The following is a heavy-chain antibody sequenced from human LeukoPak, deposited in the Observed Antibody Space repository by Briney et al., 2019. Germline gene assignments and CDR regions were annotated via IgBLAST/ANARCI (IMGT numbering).Heavy chain of an antibody. CDR2: IYYSGSA. CDR3: ARDPYDSSGYYDY. D-gene: IGHD3-22*01. J-gene: IGHJ4*02. Sequence: PSETLSLTCTVSGGSISSGDYYWSWIRQPPGKGLEWIGYIYYSGSAYYNPSLKSRVTISVDTSKNQFSLKLSSLTAADTAVYYCARDPYDSSGYYDYWGQGTLVTVSS. CDR1: GGSISSGDYY. V-gene: IGHV4-30-4*08.